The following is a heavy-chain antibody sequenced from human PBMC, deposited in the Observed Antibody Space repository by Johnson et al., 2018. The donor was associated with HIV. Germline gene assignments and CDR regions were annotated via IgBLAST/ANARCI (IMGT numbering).Heavy chain of an antibody. CDR2: MKEDGSEK. Sequence: VQLVESGGGLVQPGGSLRLSCAASGFTFSSYAMSWVRQAPGKGLEWVANMKEDGSEKYYVYSVKGRFTISRDNAKNSLYLQLNSLRAEDTAVYYCARDASYGDYAFDIWGQGTMVTVSS. CDR3: ARDASYGDYAFDI. D-gene: IGHD4-17*01. V-gene: IGHV3-7*01. J-gene: IGHJ3*02. CDR1: GFTFSSYA.